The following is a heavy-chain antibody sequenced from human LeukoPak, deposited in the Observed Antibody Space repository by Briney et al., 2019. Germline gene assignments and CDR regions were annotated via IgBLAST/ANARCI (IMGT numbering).Heavy chain of an antibody. CDR1: GGSISSYY. Sequence: SETLSLTCTVSGGSISSYYWSWIRQPAGKGLEWIGRIYTSGSTNYNPSLKSRVTMSVDTSKNQFSLKLSSVTAADTAVYYCARDSMGGSYGSFDYWGQGTLVTVSS. D-gene: IGHD1-26*01. J-gene: IGHJ4*02. V-gene: IGHV4-4*07. CDR2: IYTSGST. CDR3: ARDSMGGSYGSFDY.